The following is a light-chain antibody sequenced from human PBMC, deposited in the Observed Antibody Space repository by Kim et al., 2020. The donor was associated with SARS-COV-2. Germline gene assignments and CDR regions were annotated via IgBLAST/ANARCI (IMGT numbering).Light chain of an antibody. CDR1: QSISSTY. J-gene: IGKJ1*01. CDR3: QQYGDSPRT. CDR2: GAS. V-gene: IGKV3-20*01. Sequence: EIVLTQSPGTLSLSPGERATLSCRASQSISSTYLAWYQQKSGRAPRLLIYGASSRATGIPDRFSGSGSGTDFTLTISRLEPEDFAVYYCQQYGDSPRTFGQGTKVDIK.